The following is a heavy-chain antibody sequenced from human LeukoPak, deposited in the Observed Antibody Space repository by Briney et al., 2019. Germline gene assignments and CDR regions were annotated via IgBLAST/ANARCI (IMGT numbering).Heavy chain of an antibody. V-gene: IGHV4-39*07. CDR3: ARDLVDYGDYSGVHDY. Sequence: PSETLSLTCTVSGGSISSSSYYWGWIRQPPGKGLEWIGSIYYSGSTYYNPSLKSRVTISVDTSKNQFSLKLSSVTAADTAVYYCARDLVDYGDYSGVHDYWGQGTLVTVSS. CDR1: GGSISSSSYY. J-gene: IGHJ4*02. D-gene: IGHD4-17*01. CDR2: IYYSGST.